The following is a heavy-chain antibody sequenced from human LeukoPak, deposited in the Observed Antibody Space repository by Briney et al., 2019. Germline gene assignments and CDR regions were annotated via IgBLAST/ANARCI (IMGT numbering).Heavy chain of an antibody. V-gene: IGHV1-18*04. D-gene: IGHD3-9*01. CDR3: ARETYYDILTGYPGFDY. CDR2: ISAYNGNT. Sequence: AAVKVSCKASGYTFTSYGISWVRQAPGQGLEWMGWISAYNGNTNYAQKLQGRVTMTTDTSTSTAYMELRSLRSDATAVYYCARETYYDILTGYPGFDYWGQGTLVTVSS. CDR1: GYTFTSYG. J-gene: IGHJ4*02.